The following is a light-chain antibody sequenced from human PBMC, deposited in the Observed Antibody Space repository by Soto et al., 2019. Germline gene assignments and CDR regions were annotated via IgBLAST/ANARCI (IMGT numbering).Light chain of an antibody. J-gene: IGKJ4*01. Sequence: EIVLTQSPGTLSLSPGERATLSCRASQSVSSSYLAWYQQKPAQAPRLLIYGASSRATGIPDRFSGSGSGTDFTLTISRLEPEDFAVYYCQQYGSSPITFGGGTKV. CDR2: GAS. CDR1: QSVSSSY. V-gene: IGKV3-20*01. CDR3: QQYGSSPIT.